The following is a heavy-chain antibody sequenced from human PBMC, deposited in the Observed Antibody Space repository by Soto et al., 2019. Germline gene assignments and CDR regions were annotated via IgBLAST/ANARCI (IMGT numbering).Heavy chain of an antibody. CDR2: ISDSGDTS. V-gene: IGHV3-23*01. CDR1: GFTFSTYA. Sequence: EVQLLESGGGLVQPGGSLRLSCAASGFTFSTYAMSWVRQVPGRGLEWLSTISDSGDTSYYADSVKGRFTISRDNSKNTLYLQMNRLRAEDTAVYYYARPYGGKTGDALDPWGQGTMVTVSS. J-gene: IGHJ3*01. D-gene: IGHD2-15*01. CDR3: ARPYGGKTGDALDP.